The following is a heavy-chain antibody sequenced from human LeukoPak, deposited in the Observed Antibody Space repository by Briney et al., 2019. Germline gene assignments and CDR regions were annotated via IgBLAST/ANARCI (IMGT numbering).Heavy chain of an antibody. V-gene: IGHV3-23*01. Sequence: SGGSLRLSCAASGFTFSNYGMSWVRQAPGKGLEWVSAISGSGVTTYYADSVKGRFTISRDNSKHTLYLQMNSLRAEDTAVYYCSKGKAIVLVPAARSPIDYWGQGTLVTVSS. CDR3: SKGKAIVLVPAARSPIDY. CDR2: ISGSGVTT. CDR1: GFTFSNYG. J-gene: IGHJ4*02. D-gene: IGHD2-2*01.